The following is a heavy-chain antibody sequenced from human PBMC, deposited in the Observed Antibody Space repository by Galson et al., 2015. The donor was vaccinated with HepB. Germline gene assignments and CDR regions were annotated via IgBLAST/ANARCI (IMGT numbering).Heavy chain of an antibody. D-gene: IGHD6-13*01. Sequence: SLRLSCAASGFTFSSYAMHWVRQAPGKGLEWVAVISYDGSNKYYADSVKGRFTISRDNSKNTLYLQMNSLRAEDTAVYYCARDSSPGWQQLIAGYWGQGTLVTVSS. J-gene: IGHJ4*02. V-gene: IGHV3-30-3*01. CDR3: ARDSSPGWQQLIAGY. CDR2: ISYDGSNK. CDR1: GFTFSSYA.